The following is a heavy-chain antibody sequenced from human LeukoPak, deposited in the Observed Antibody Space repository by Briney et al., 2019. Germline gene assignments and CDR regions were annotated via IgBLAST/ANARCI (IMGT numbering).Heavy chain of an antibody. V-gene: IGHV4-31*03. CDR2: IYYSGST. J-gene: IGHJ4*02. Sequence: SETLSLTCTVSGGSISSSSYYWGWIRQPPGKGLEWIGYIYYSGSTYYNPSLKSRVTISVDTSKNQFSLKLSSVTAADTAVCYCARDTGSGYPAGKFDWGQGTLVTVSS. D-gene: IGHD3-22*01. CDR1: GGSISSSSYY. CDR3: ARDTGSGYPAGKFD.